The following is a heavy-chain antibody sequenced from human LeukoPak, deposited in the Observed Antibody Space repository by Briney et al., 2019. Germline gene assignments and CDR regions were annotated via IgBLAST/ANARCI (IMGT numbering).Heavy chain of an antibody. V-gene: IGHV4-34*01. CDR2: INHSGNA. CDR1: GGSFSGYY. CDR3: ATAIPLDY. D-gene: IGHD2-2*03. J-gene: IGHJ1*01. Sequence: KSSETLSLTCAVPGGSFSGYYWTWIRQPPGKGLEWIGEINHSGNANYNPSLKSRVTISVDTSKNQFSLKLSSVTAADTAVYYCATAIPLDYWGQGTLVTVSS.